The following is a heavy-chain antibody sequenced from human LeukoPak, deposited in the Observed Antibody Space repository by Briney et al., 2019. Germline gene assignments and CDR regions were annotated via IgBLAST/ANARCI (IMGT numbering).Heavy chain of an antibody. J-gene: IGHJ6*03. CDR3: ARVRRGRGNYYYYYMDV. CDR1: GGSISSSSYY. D-gene: IGHD3-16*01. V-gene: IGHV4-61*02. CDR2: IYTSGST. Sequence: SETLSLTCTVSGGSISSSSYYWSWIRQPAGKGLEWIGRIYTSGSTNYNPSLKSRVTISVDTSKNQFSLKLSSVTAADTAVYYCARVRRGRGNYYYYYMDVWGKGTTVTISS.